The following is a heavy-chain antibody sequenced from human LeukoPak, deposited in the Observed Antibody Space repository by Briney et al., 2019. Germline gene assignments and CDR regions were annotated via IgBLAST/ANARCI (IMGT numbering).Heavy chain of an antibody. CDR3: ARWGATGYGDY. CDR2: ISDSSSTI. V-gene: IGHV3-48*03. CDR1: GFTFRSYG. D-gene: IGHD3-9*01. J-gene: IGHJ4*02. Sequence: PGGSLRLSCAASGFTFRSYGMNWVRQAPGKGLEWVSYISDSSSTIYYAVSVKGRLTISRDNAKNSLYLQMNSLRAEDTAVYYCARWGATGYGDYWGQGTLVTVSS.